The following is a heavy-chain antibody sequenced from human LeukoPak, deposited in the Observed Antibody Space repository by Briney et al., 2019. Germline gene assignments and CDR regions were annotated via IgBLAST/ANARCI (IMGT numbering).Heavy chain of an antibody. Sequence: GASVKVSCKASGYTFTGYYMHWVRQAPGQGLEWMGWINPNSGGTNYAQKFQGRVTMTRDTSISTAYMELSRLRSDDTAVYFCARDNVGGSYPYYYYYGMDVWGQGTPITVSS. CDR3: ARDNVGGSYPYYYYYGMDV. J-gene: IGHJ6*02. D-gene: IGHD1-26*01. CDR2: INPNSGGT. CDR1: GYTFTGYY. V-gene: IGHV1-2*02.